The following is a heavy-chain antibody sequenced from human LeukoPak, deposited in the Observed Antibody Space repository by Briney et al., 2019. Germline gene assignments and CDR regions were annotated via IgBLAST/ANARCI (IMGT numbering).Heavy chain of an antibody. CDR2: IIPIFGTA. V-gene: IGHV1-69*05. Sequence: KVSRKASGGTYSSYAISWVRQALGQGLEWMGGIIPIFGTANYAQKFQGRVTITTDESTSTAYMELSSLRSEDTAVYYCAIEPDYYDSSYAFDIWGQGTMVTVSS. D-gene: IGHD3-22*01. CDR1: GGTYSSYA. CDR3: AIEPDYYDSSYAFDI. J-gene: IGHJ3*02.